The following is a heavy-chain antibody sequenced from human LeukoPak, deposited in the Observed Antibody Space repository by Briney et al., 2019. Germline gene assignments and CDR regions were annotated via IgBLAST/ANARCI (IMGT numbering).Heavy chain of an antibody. V-gene: IGHV3-21*04. CDR1: GFTFRTYS. D-gene: IGHD3-10*01. J-gene: IGHJ4*02. CDR3: AKGSLWFGGPDGDY. Sequence: PGGSLRLSCAASGFTFRTYSMNWVRQAPGKGLEWVSSISGSSSYIYYADSLKARFTISRDNAKNSLYLQMNSLRAEDTAVFYCAKGSLWFGGPDGDYWGQGTLVTVSS. CDR2: ISGSSSYI.